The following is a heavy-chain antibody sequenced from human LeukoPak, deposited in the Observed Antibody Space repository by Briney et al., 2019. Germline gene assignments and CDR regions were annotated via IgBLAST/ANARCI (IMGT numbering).Heavy chain of an antibody. J-gene: IGHJ6*04. Sequence: SVKVSCKASGGTFSSYAISWVRQAPGQGLEWMGGIIPIFGTANYAQKFQGRVTITADESTSTAYMELSSLRSEDTAVYYCARGGYCSSTSCYPPHYYYGMDVWGKGTTVTVSS. CDR2: IIPIFGTA. CDR1: GGTFSSYA. D-gene: IGHD2-2*01. V-gene: IGHV1-69*13. CDR3: ARGGYCSSTSCYPPHYYYGMDV.